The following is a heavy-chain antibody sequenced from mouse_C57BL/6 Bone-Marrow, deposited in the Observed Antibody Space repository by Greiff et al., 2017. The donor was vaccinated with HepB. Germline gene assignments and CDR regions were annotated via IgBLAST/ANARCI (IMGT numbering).Heavy chain of an antibody. Sequence: QVQLQQPGAELVMPGASVKLSCKASGYTFTSYWMHWVKQRPGQGLEWIGEIDPSDSYTNYNQKFKGKSTLTVDKSSSTAYMQLSSLTSEDSAFYYCASYYGNAWFAYWGQGTLVTVSA. CDR3: ASYYGNAWFAY. CDR1: GYTFTSYW. D-gene: IGHD2-1*01. V-gene: IGHV1-69*01. J-gene: IGHJ3*01. CDR2: IDPSDSYT.